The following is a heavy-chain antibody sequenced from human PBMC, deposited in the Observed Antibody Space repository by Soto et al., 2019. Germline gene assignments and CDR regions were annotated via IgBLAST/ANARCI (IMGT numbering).Heavy chain of an antibody. CDR2: IYFDGITT. CDR1: GFTFNTHW. V-gene: IGHV3-74*01. D-gene: IGHD1-26*01. Sequence: EVQLVESGGGVVQPGGSLRLSCTASGFTFNTHWMHWVRQAPGKGLVWVSRIYFDGITTNYADSVKGRLTVSRDNGKKTVHRQGNTGRDEDRAVYSCARGATMGVDYWAQGTLFTVPS. J-gene: IGHJ4*02. CDR3: ARGATMGVDY.